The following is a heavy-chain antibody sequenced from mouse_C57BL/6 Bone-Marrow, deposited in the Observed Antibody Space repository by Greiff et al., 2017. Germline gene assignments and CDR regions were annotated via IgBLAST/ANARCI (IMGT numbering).Heavy chain of an antibody. D-gene: IGHD1-1*01. CDR1: GFNIKDYY. Sequence: VHVKQSGAELVKPGASVKLSCTASGFNIKDYYMHWVKQRTEQGLEWIGRIDPEDGETKYAPKFQGKDTITADTSSNTAYLQLSSLTSEDTAVYYCAPIPHYYGSSPYAMDYWGQGTSVTVSS. CDR2: IDPEDGET. V-gene: IGHV14-2*01. CDR3: APIPHYYGSSPYAMDY. J-gene: IGHJ4*01.